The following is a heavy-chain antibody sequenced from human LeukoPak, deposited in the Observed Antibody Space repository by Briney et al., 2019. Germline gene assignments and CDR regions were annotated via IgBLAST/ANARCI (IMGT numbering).Heavy chain of an antibody. D-gene: IGHD4-11*01. V-gene: IGHV3-48*03. CDR2: ISSSGSTI. CDR1: GFTFSSYE. CDR3: ARALTTAYYFDY. J-gene: IGHJ4*02. Sequence: GGSLRLSCAASGFTFSSYEMNWVRQARGKGLEWVSYISSSGSTIYYADSVKGRFTISRDNAKNSLYLQMNSLRAEDTAVYYCARALTTAYYFDYWGQGTLVTVSS.